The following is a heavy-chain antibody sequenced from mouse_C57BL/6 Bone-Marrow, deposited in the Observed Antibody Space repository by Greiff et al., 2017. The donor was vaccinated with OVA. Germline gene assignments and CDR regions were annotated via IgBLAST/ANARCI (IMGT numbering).Heavy chain of an antibody. CDR2: ISDGGSYT. CDR3: AREVLRRIHYAMDY. Sequence: EVKLEESGGGLVKPGGSLKLSCAASGFTFSSYAMSWVRQTPEKRLEWVATISDGGSYTYYPDNVKGRFTISRDNAKNNLYLQMSHLKSEDTAMYYCAREVLRRIHYAMDYWGQGTSVTVSS. D-gene: IGHD1-1*01. V-gene: IGHV5-4*01. CDR1: GFTFSSYA. J-gene: IGHJ4*01.